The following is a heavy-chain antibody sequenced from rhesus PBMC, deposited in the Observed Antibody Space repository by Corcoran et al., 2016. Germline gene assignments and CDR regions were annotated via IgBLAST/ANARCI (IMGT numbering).Heavy chain of an antibody. CDR1: GYSFTSYY. V-gene: IGHV1-180*01. CDR2: ISPYNVKK. Sequence: QVKLVQSGAEIKQPGASVKLFCKASGYSFTSYYMHWVRQAPRQGSEWIGLISPYNVKKGYGRNIQGRVTITTETSTSTGYRELSSLRCEDAAMYDYTRAAPPSGSWFDFWGQGVLVTFSS. J-gene: IGHJ4*01. D-gene: IGHD6-25*01. CDR3: TRAAPPSGSWFDF.